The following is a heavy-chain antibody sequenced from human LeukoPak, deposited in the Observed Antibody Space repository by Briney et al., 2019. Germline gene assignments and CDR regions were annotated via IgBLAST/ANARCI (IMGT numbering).Heavy chain of an antibody. CDR2: IYSGGST. CDR3: ARDKGTSYLSSFDY. D-gene: IGHD6-6*01. Sequence: GGSLRLSCAASGFTVSSNYMSWVRQAPGKGLEWVSVIYSGGSTYYADSVKGRFTISRDNSKNTLYLQMNSLRAADTAGYYCARDKGTSYLSSFDYWGQGTLVTVSS. V-gene: IGHV3-53*05. CDR1: GFTVSSNY. J-gene: IGHJ4*02.